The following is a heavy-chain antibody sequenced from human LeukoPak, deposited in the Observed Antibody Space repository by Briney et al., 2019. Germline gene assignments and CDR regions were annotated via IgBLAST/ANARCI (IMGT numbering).Heavy chain of an antibody. D-gene: IGHD2-2*01. Sequence: PSKTLSLTCTVFGGSISSSSYYWGWIRQPPGKGLEWIGSIYYSGSTYYNPSLKSRVTISVDTSKNQFSLKLSSVTAADTAVYYCARSVVPAAAPDYWGQGTLVTVSS. CDR3: ARSVVPAAAPDY. CDR1: GGSISSSSYY. CDR2: IYYSGST. V-gene: IGHV4-39*01. J-gene: IGHJ4*02.